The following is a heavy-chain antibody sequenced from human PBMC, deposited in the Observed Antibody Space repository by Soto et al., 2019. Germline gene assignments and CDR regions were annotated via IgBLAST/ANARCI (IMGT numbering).Heavy chain of an antibody. V-gene: IGHV4-30-2*01. CDR3: AAGGGLPRYY. Sequence: QLQLQESGSGLVKPSQTLSLTCAVSGGSISSGGYSWSWIRQPPGKGLEWIGYIYHSGSTYYNPSLKSRVNLQVARATHQFSLKLGSVTAADTAVYYCAAGGGLPRYYWGQGTLVTVSS. CDR1: GGSISSGGYS. D-gene: IGHD5-12*01. J-gene: IGHJ4*02. CDR2: IYHSGST.